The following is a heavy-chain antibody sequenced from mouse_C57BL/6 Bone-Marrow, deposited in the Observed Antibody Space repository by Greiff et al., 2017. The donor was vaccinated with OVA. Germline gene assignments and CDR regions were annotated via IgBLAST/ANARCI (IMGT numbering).Heavy chain of an antibody. J-gene: IGHJ3*01. CDR3: ARYYGSSTWFAY. D-gene: IGHD1-1*01. V-gene: IGHV1-81*01. CDR1: GYTFTSYG. CDR2: IYPRSGNT. Sequence: VQLQQSGAELARPGASVKLSCKASGYTFTSYGISWVKQRTGQGLEWIGEIYPRSGNTYYNEKFKGKATLTADKSSSTAYMELHSLTSEDSAVYFCARYYGSSTWFAYWGQGTLVTVSA.